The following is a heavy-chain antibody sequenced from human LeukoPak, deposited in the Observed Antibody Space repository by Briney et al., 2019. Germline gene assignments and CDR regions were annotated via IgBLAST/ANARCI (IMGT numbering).Heavy chain of an antibody. J-gene: IGHJ4*02. Sequence: PGGTLRLSCAASGFTFSNYAMSWFRQAPGKGLEWFSAFRLSGGGTYYADSVKGRFTISRDNSKNTLYLQINSLRAEDTAVYYCARALRIYYYFDYWGQGTLVTVSS. V-gene: IGHV3-23*01. D-gene: IGHD1-26*01. CDR3: ARALRIYYYFDY. CDR1: GFTFSNYA. CDR2: FRLSGGGT.